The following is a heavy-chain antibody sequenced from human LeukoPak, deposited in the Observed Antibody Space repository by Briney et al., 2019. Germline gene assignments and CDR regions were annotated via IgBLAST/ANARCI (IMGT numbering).Heavy chain of an antibody. D-gene: IGHD3-10*01. CDR1: GFTFDAYT. CDR3: ARSQVGSYTYSSFDY. Sequence: GGSLRRSCAASGFTFDAYTRHWVGQAPGMGLEWVPLISFDGGSTYYAHTVQGRFTISTDKSKNTLYLQMNSLRTEDTAVYYCARSQVGSYTYSSFDYWGQGTPVTVSS. J-gene: IGHJ4*02. V-gene: IGHV3-43*01. CDR2: ISFDGGST.